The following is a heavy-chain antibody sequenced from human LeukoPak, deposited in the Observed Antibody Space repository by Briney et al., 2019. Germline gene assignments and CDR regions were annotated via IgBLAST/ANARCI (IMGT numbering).Heavy chain of an antibody. Sequence: ASVKVSCKASGYIFSDYYMHWVRQAPGQGLEWLGWINPKTGAADYAQQFRGRITMTRDTSINTDYMEMKRVTSDDTAVFYCARGAEAETSPLDYWGQGTLVTVSS. J-gene: IGHJ4*02. CDR1: GYIFSDYY. D-gene: IGHD6-13*01. V-gene: IGHV1-2*02. CDR3: ARGAEAETSPLDY. CDR2: INPKTGAA.